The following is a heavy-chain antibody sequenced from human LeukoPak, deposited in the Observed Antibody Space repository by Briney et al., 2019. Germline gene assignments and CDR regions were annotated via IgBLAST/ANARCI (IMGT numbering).Heavy chain of an antibody. Sequence: GGSLRLSCAASGFSFDDHTMNWVRQAPGKGLEWVSLITWDGGTTYNADSVKGRCTISRDNSKNTLYLQMNSLRAEDTAVYYCAKDLTDYGDYEFDYWGQGTLVTVSS. CDR2: ITWDGGTT. V-gene: IGHV3-43*01. CDR3: AKDLTDYGDYEFDY. J-gene: IGHJ4*02. D-gene: IGHD4-17*01. CDR1: GFSFDDHT.